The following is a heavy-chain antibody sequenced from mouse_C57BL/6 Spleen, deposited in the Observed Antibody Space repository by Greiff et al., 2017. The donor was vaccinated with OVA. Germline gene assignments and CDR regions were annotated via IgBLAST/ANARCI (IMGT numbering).Heavy chain of an antibody. V-gene: IGHV1-69*01. J-gene: IGHJ3*01. CDR2: IDPSDSYT. CDR3: ARDYGSSYLAY. CDR1: GYTFTSYW. Sequence: QVQLQQYGSELVMPVASVKLSCKASGYTFTSYWMHWVKPRPGQGLEWIGEIDPSDSYTNYNQKFKGKSTLTVDKSSSTAYMQLSSLTSEDSAVYYCARDYGSSYLAYWGQGTLVTVSA. D-gene: IGHD1-1*01.